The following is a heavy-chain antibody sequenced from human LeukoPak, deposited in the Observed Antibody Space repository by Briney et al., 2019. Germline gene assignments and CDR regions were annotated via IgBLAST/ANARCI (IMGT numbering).Heavy chain of an antibody. D-gene: IGHD6-13*01. CDR2: INHSGST. V-gene: IGHV4-30-2*01. Sequence: SETLSLTCAVSGGSISSGGYSWSWIRQPPGKGLEWIGEINHSGSTNYNPSLKSRVTISVDTSKNQFSLKLSSVTAADTAVYYCARRRYSSSLYYFDYWGQGTLVTVSS. J-gene: IGHJ4*02. CDR3: ARRRYSSSLYYFDY. CDR1: GGSISSGGYS.